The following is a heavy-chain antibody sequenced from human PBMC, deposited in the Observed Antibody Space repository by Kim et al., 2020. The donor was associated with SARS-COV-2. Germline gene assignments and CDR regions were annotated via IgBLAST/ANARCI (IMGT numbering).Heavy chain of an antibody. CDR3: ARRSYYFDY. CDR2: GST. J-gene: IGHJ4*02. Sequence: GSTYYNPSLKSRVTISVDTSKNQFSLKLSSVTAADTAVYYCARRSYYFDYWGQGTLVTVSS. V-gene: IGHV4-39*01.